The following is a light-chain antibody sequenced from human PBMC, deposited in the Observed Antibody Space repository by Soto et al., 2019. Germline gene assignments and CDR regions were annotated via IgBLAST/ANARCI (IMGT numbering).Light chain of an antibody. J-gene: IGKJ1*01. Sequence: IVLAQSPGPLSLSPGERATPSCRASQSVSSNFLAWYQQKPGQAPRLLIYGASNRATGIPDKFNGSGSGTDFTLTISRLEPEDFAMYYCQQYGSSPRTFGQGTKVDIK. CDR3: QQYGSSPRT. CDR2: GAS. V-gene: IGKV3-20*01. CDR1: QSVSSNF.